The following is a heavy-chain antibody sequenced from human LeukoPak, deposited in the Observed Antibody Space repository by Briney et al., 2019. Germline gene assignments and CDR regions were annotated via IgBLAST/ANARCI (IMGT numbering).Heavy chain of an antibody. J-gene: IGHJ4*02. D-gene: IGHD1-26*01. Sequence: GGSLRLSCAASGFTFSSYAVSWVRQAPGVGLEWVSTISGRGGSTFYADSVKGRFTISRDNSKNTLYLQMSSLRAEDTAVYYCAKDHTPIGSWGQGTLVTVSS. CDR3: AKDHTPIGS. CDR2: ISGRGGST. CDR1: GFTFSSYA. V-gene: IGHV3-23*01.